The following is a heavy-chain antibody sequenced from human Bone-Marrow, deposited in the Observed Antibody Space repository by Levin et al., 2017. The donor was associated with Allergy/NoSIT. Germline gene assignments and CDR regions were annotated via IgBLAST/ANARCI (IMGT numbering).Heavy chain of an antibody. D-gene: IGHD2-2*01. CDR3: AKDDYCSSSSCYPRREFDY. CDR1: GFTFNIYA. V-gene: IGHV3-23*01. J-gene: IGHJ4*02. CDR2: ISDNGGST. Sequence: GGSLRLSCAGSGFTFNIYAMSWVRQAPGKGLEWVSTISDNGGSTYYADSVKGRFTISRDNFENTLYLQMNSLRAEDTAVYYCAKDDYCSSSSCYPRREFDYWGQGTLVTVSS.